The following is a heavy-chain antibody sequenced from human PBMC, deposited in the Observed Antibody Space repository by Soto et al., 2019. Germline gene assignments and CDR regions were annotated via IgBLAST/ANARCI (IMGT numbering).Heavy chain of an antibody. CDR2: IDPSDSYT. V-gene: IGHV5-10-1*01. CDR3: ARQGENNYAYDILTGMDV. D-gene: IGHD3-9*01. CDR1: GYSFTSYW. Sequence: GESLKISCKGSGYSFTSYWISWVRQMPGKGLEWMGRIDPSDSYTNYSPSFQGHVTISADKSISTAYLQWSSLKASDTAMYYCARQGENNYAYDILTGMDVWGQGTTVTVSS. J-gene: IGHJ6*02.